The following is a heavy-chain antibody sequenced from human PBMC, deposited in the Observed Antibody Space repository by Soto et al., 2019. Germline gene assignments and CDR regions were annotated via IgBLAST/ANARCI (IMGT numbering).Heavy chain of an antibody. V-gene: IGHV3-23*01. CDR2: ISGSGGST. D-gene: IGHD3-3*01. J-gene: IGHJ4*02. Sequence: PGGSLRLSCAASGFTFSSYAMSWVRQAPGKGLEWVSAISGSGGSTYYADSVKGRFTISRDNSKNTLYLQMNSLRAEDTAVYYCAKDRTITIFGVVIKSSFDYWGQGTLVTVS. CDR1: GFTFSSYA. CDR3: AKDRTITIFGVVIKSSFDY.